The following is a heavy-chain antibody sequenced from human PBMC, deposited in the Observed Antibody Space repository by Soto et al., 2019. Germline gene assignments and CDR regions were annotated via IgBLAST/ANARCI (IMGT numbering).Heavy chain of an antibody. CDR3: ACPTVTRSDYYYMDV. D-gene: IGHD4-17*01. CDR2: IYYSGST. V-gene: IGHV4-39*01. J-gene: IGHJ6*03. CDR1: GGSISSSSYY. Sequence: SETLSLTCTVSGGSISSSSYYWGWIRQPPGKGLEWIGSIYYSGSTYYNPSLKSRVTISVDTSKNQFSLKLSSVTAADTAVYYCACPTVTRSDYYYMDVWGKGTTVTVSS.